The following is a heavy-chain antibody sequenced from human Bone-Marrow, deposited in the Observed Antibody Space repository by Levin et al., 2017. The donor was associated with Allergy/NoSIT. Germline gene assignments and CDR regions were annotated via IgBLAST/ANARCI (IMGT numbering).Heavy chain of an antibody. D-gene: IGHD2/OR15-2a*01. CDR3: ATPSMGHENLDY. J-gene: IGHJ4*02. CDR1: GFTFSHSA. CDR2: ISHDGDTK. V-gene: IGHV3-30-3*01. Sequence: SCVVSGFTFSHSAIHWVRHAPGKGLEWVAVISHDGDTKYYGDSVQGRFTVSRDNSKRTVYLQMDSLRTEDTALFYCATPSMGHENLDYWGQGTLVTVSS.